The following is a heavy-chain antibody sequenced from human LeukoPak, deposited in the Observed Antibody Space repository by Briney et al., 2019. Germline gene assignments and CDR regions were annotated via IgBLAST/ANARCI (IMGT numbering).Heavy chain of an antibody. J-gene: IGHJ4*02. CDR3: ARDRHGMSVSDYFDY. D-gene: IGHD6-19*01. V-gene: IGHV4-4*07. CDR2: IYTSGST. CDR1: GGSISDYY. Sequence: PSETLSLTCTVSGGSISDYYWSCIRQPAGKGLEWIGRIYTSGSTNYNPSPKSRVTMSVDTSKNQFSLKLSSVTAADTAVYYCARDRHGMSVSDYFDYWGQGTLVTVSS.